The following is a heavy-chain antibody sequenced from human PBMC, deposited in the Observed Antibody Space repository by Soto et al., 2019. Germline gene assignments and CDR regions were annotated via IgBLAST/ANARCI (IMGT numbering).Heavy chain of an antibody. Sequence: PSETLSLTCAVYGGSFSGYYWSWIRQPPGKGLEWIGEINHSGSTNYNPSLKSRVTISVDTSKNQFSLKLSSVTAADTAVYYCASANYDFWSGLNWFDPWGQGTLVTVSS. CDR1: GGSFSGYY. D-gene: IGHD3-3*01. CDR2: INHSGST. V-gene: IGHV4-34*01. CDR3: ASANYDFWSGLNWFDP. J-gene: IGHJ5*02.